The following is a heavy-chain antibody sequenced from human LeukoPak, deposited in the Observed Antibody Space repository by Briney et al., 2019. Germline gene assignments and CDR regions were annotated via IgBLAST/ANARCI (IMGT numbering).Heavy chain of an antibody. J-gene: IGHJ4*02. Sequence: SETLSLTCTVSGGSISSDYWSWIRQPPGKGLEWIGYIYYSGRTYYNPSLKSRITISVDTSKNQFSLKLSSVTAADTAVYFCARTYGDNEENYFDYWGQGTLVTVSS. CDR2: IYYSGRT. V-gene: IGHV4-59*01. CDR3: ARTYGDNEENYFDY. D-gene: IGHD4-17*01. CDR1: GGSISSDY.